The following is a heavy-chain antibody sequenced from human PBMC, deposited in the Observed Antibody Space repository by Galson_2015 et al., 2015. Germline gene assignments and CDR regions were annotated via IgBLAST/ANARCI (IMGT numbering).Heavy chain of an antibody. D-gene: IGHD3-16*01. J-gene: IGHJ4*02. CDR3: ARDGVAGLLDFDY. CDR1: GYTFTGYY. V-gene: IGHV1-2*04. CDR2: INPNSGGT. Sequence: SVKVSCKASGYTFTGYYMHWVRQAPGQGLEWMGWINPNSGGTNYAQKFQGWVTMTRDTSISTAYMELSRLRSDDTAVYYCARDGVAGLLDFDYWGQGTLVTVSS.